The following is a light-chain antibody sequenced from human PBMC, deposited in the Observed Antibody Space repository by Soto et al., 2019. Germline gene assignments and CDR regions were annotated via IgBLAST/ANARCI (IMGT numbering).Light chain of an antibody. V-gene: IGLV2-14*01. CDR3: SSYTSTSTPYV. CDR2: EVS. J-gene: IGLJ1*01. CDR1: SSDVGGYNY. Sequence: QSVLTQPASVSGSPGQSITISCTGTSSDVGGYNYVSWYQQHPGKAPKLIISEVSNRPSGVSNRFSGSKSGNTASLTISGLQAADEADYYCSSYTSTSTPYVFGTGTKLTVL.